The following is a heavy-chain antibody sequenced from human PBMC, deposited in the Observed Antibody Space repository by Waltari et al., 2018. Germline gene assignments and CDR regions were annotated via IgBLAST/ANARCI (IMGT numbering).Heavy chain of an antibody. CDR1: GYIFTNYY. J-gene: IGHJ4*02. CDR3: ARDRTTMAARPGDY. Sequence: QVLLVQFGAEVKKPGASVKVSCKASGYIFTNYYLHWVRQAPGQGPEWMGWVNPDTGNANYAPNCRGRVTMTWDTTINTAFMDLSGLKSADTAVYYCARDRTTMAARPGDYWGQGTLVTVSS. D-gene: IGHD6-6*01. V-gene: IGHV1-2*02. CDR2: VNPDTGNA.